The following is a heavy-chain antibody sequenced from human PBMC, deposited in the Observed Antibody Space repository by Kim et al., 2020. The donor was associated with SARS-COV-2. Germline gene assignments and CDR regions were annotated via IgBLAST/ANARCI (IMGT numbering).Heavy chain of an antibody. D-gene: IGHD3-9*01. V-gene: IGHV4-4*07. Sequence: SETLSLTCNVSGGSINVYYWSWARQSAGKGLEWIARLYSNGATKYNTSLESPVTMSLDTSKNQFSLNQSSVTAAETAVYYCAGDGTYHDLLGRDSKYSGMDVWGQGTAVIVSS. CDR1: GGSINVYY. J-gene: IGHJ6*02. CDR2: LYSNGAT. CDR3: AGDGTYHDLLGRDSKYSGMDV.